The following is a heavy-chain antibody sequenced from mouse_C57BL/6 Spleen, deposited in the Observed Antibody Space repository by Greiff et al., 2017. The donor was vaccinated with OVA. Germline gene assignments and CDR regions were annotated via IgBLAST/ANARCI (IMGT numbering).Heavy chain of an antibody. CDR3: ARAPFITTVVAHFDY. CDR1: GYAFTNYL. Sequence: VQLQQSGAELVRPGTSVKVSCKASGYAFTNYLIEWVKQRPGQGLEWIGVINPGSGGTNYNEKFKGKATQTADKSSSTAYMQLSSLTSEDSAVYFCARAPFITTVVAHFDYWGQGTTLTVSS. V-gene: IGHV1-54*01. CDR2: INPGSGGT. J-gene: IGHJ2*01. D-gene: IGHD1-1*01.